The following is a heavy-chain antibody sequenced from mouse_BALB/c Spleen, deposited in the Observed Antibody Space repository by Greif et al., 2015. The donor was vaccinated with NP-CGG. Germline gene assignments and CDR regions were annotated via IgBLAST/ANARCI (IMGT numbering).Heavy chain of an antibody. CDR2: IRNKANGYTT. Sequence: EVKLVESGGGLVQPGGSLRLSCATSGFTFTDYYMSWVRQPPGKALEWLGFIRNKANGYTTEYSASVKGRFTISRDNSQSILYLQMNTLRAEDSATYYCAREYYGGFAYWGQGTLVTVSA. CDR1: GFTFTDYY. D-gene: IGHD1-1*01. CDR3: AREYYGGFAY. V-gene: IGHV7-3*02. J-gene: IGHJ3*01.